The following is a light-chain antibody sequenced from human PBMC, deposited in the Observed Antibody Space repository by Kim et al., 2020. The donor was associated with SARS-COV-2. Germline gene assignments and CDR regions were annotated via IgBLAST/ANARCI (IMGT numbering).Light chain of an antibody. CDR3: HQYGSLPVT. J-gene: IGKJ1*01. CDR2: GAS. CDR1: QSVRTKY. V-gene: IGKV3-20*01. Sequence: EIVLTQSPGTLSLSPGETATISCRASQSVRTKYLAWYQQKPGQAPIFLMYGASTRATGIPDRFSGSGSGTDFTLTISRLEPEDFGVYFCHQYGSLPVTFGQGTKVEI.